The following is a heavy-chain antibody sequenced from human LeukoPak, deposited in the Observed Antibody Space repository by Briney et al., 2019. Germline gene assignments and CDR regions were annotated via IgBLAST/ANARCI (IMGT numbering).Heavy chain of an antibody. CDR3: ARGPYSYDSSGAFDI. CDR1: GGSFSGYY. D-gene: IGHD3-22*01. J-gene: IGHJ3*02. Sequence: RTSETLSLTCAVYGGSFSGYYWNWIRQPPGKGLEWIGEINNSGSTNYNPSLKSRVTISRDTSKNQFSLKLSSVTAADTAVYFCARGPYSYDSSGAFDIWGQGTMVTVSS. V-gene: IGHV4-34*01. CDR2: INNSGST.